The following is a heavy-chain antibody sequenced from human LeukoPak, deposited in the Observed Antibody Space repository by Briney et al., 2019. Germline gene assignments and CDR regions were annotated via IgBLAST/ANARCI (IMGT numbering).Heavy chain of an antibody. J-gene: IGHJ4*02. CDR2: MNPNSGNT. V-gene: IGHV1-8*03. D-gene: IGHD6-19*01. CDR3: ARSRDSGFDY. CDR1: GYTFTGYY. Sequence: ASVKVSCKASGYTFTGYYMHWVRQAPGQGLEWMGWMNPNSGNTGYAQKFQGRVTITRNTSISTAYMELSSLRSEDTAVYYCARSRDSGFDYWGQGTLVTVSS.